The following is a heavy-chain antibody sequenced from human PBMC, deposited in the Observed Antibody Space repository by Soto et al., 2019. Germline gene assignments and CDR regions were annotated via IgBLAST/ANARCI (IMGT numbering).Heavy chain of an antibody. CDR1: GFTFRNAW. CDR2: IKSKTDGGTT. J-gene: IGHJ4*02. CDR3: TTDQDYYDSSVYY. Sequence: GGSLRLSCAASGFTFRNAWMSWVRQAPGKGLEWVGRIKSKTDGGTTDYAAPVKGRFTISRDDSKNTLYLQMNSLKTEDTAVYYCTTDQDYYDSSVYYWGQGTLVTVSS. V-gene: IGHV3-15*01. D-gene: IGHD3-22*01.